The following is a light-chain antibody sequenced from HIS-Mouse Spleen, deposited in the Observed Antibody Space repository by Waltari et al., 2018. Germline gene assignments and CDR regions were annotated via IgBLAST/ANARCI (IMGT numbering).Light chain of an antibody. V-gene: IGLV2-14*03. CDR2: DVS. J-gene: IGLJ3*02. CDR1: SSVVGGYNY. Sequence: QSALTQPASVSGSPGQSITISCPGTSSVVGGYNYVPWYQQHPGKAPKLMIYDVSNRPSGVSNRFSGSKSGNTASLTISGLQAEDEADYYCSSYTSSPWVFGGGTKLTVL. CDR3: SSYTSSPWV.